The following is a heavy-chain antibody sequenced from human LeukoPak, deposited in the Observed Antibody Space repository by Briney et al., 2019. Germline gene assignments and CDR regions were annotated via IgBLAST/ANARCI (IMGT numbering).Heavy chain of an antibody. D-gene: IGHD3-22*01. V-gene: IGHV4-34*01. J-gene: IGHJ5*02. CDR1: GGSFSGYY. CDR2: INHSGST. Sequence: SETLSLTCAVYGGSFSGYYWSWIRQPPGKGLEWIGEINHSGSTNYNPSLKSRVTISVDTSKNQFSLKLSSVTAADTAVYYCARDRVDFDSSGYNNIWFDPWGQGTLVTVSS. CDR3: ARDRVDFDSSGYNNIWFDP.